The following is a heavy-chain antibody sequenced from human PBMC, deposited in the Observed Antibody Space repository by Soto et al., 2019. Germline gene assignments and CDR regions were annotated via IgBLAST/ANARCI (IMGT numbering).Heavy chain of an antibody. CDR3: VRDGTKTLRDWFDP. CDR2: IYATGTT. CDR1: GASISGFY. V-gene: IGHV4-4*07. D-gene: IGHD1-1*01. Sequence: SETLSLTCTLSGASISGFYWSWIRKSAGKGLEWIGRIYATGTTDYNPSLKSRVMMSVDTSKKQFSLKLRSVTAAVTAVYYCVRDGTKTLRDWFDPWGQGISVTVSS. J-gene: IGHJ5*02.